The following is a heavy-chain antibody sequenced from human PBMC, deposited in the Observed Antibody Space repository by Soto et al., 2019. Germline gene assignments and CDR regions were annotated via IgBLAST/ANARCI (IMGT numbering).Heavy chain of an antibody. CDR3: ARGGGSPDY. J-gene: IGHJ4*02. CDR2: IYYSGST. CDR1: GGSISSNY. V-gene: IGHV4-59*01. D-gene: IGHD3-10*01. Sequence: QVQLQESGPGLVKPSETLSLMCTVSGGSISSNYWSWIRQPPGKGLEYIGYIYYSGSTSYNPSLKSRVTISVDTSKNQFSLKLSSVTAADTAVYYCARGGGSPDYWGQGTLVTVSS.